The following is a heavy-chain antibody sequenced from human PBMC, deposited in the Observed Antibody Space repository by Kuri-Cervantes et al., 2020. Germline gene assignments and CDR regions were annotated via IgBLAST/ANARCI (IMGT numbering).Heavy chain of an antibody. Sequence: GGSLRLSCAASGFTFSSYSMNWVRQAPGKGLEWVSSISSSSSYIYYADSVKGRFTISRDNAKNSLYLQMNSRRAEDTAVYYCARAGTMVRTRMDVWGQGTTVTVSS. V-gene: IGHV3-21*04. CDR2: ISSSSSYI. CDR1: GFTFSSYS. CDR3: ARAGTMVRTRMDV. J-gene: IGHJ6*02. D-gene: IGHD3-10*01.